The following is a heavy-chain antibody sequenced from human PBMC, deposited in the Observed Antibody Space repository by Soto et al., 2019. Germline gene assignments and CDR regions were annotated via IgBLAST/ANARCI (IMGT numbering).Heavy chain of an antibody. CDR1: GFTFSSYG. CDR3: ARDSHVGSGWQLTADY. Sequence: PGGSLRLSCAASGFTFSSYGMHWVRQAPGKGLERVAVIWYDGSNKYYAESVKGRFTISRDNSKNTLYLQMNNLRAEDTAVYYCARDSHVGSGWQLTADYWGQGTLVTVSS. D-gene: IGHD6-19*01. CDR2: IWYDGSNK. J-gene: IGHJ4*02. V-gene: IGHV3-33*01.